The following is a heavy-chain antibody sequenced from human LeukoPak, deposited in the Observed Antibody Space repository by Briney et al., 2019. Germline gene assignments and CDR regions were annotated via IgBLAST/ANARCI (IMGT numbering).Heavy chain of an antibody. D-gene: IGHD6-19*01. CDR3: ARKIGSSGWFDY. Sequence: ASVKVSCKASGYSFTTYAMHWVRQAPGQRLEWMGWINAGNGNTKYSQEFQGRVTITRDTSASTAYMELSSLRSEDTAVYYCARKIGSSGWFDYWGQGTLVTVSS. V-gene: IGHV1-3*03. CDR2: INAGNGNT. CDR1: GYSFTTYA. J-gene: IGHJ4*02.